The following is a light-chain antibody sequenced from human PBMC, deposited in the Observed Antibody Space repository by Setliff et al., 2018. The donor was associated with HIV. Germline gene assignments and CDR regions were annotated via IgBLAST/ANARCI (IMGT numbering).Light chain of an antibody. CDR3: SSFTSSGTYV. V-gene: IGLV2-14*01. J-gene: IGLJ1*01. CDR1: SSDVGNYYY. Sequence: QSALAQPAALSGSPGQSITISCTGTSSDVGNYYYVSWYQQSPGKAPKLLIFEVTNRPSGISNRFSASKSDNTASLTISRLQAEDEADYYCSSFTSSGTYVFGTGTKSPS. CDR2: EVT.